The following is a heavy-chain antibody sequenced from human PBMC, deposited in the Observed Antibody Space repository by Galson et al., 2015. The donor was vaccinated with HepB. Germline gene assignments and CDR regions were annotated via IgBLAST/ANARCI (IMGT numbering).Heavy chain of an antibody. D-gene: IGHD6-13*01. V-gene: IGHV3-23*01. CDR3: AKGSRPGIAAAGTID. CDR1: GFTFSSYA. J-gene: IGHJ4*02. CDR2: ISGSGGST. Sequence: SLRLSCAASGFTFSSYAMSWVRQAPGKGLEWVSAISGSGGSTYYADSVKGRFTVSRDNSKNTLYLQMNSLRAEDTAVYYCAKGSRPGIAAAGTIDWGQGTLVTVSS.